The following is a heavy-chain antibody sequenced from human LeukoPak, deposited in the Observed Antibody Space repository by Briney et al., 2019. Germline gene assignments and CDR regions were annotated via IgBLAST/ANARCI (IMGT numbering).Heavy chain of an antibody. Sequence: SETLSLTCTVSGGSISSYYWSWIRQPPGKGLEWIGYIYYSGSTNYNPSLKSRVTISVDTSKNQFSLKLSSVTAADTAVYYCARVRGLKYYYYYMDVWGKGTTVTVSS. J-gene: IGHJ6*03. V-gene: IGHV4-59*01. CDR3: ARVRGLKYYYYYMDV. D-gene: IGHD3-10*01. CDR2: IYYSGST. CDR1: GGSISSYY.